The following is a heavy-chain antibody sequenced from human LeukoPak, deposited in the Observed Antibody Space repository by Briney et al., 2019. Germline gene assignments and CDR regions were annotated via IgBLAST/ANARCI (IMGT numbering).Heavy chain of an antibody. CDR1: GYTFTGYY. V-gene: IGHV1-2*02. J-gene: IGHJ5*02. CDR2: INPNSGGT. Sequence: ASVKVSCKASGYTFTGYYMHWVRQAPGQGLEWMGWINPNSGGTNYAQKFQGRVTMTRDTSISTAYMELSRLRSDDTAVYYCARKTDPILRFLEWPRTRNNFNWFDPWGQGTLVTVSS. D-gene: IGHD3-3*01. CDR3: ARKTDPILRFLEWPRTRNNFNWFDP.